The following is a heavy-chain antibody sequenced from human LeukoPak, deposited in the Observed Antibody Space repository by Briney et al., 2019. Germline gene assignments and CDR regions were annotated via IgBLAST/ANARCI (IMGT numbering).Heavy chain of an antibody. V-gene: IGHV3-23*01. Sequence: GGSLRLSCAASGFTFSSYSMNWVRQAPGKGLEWVSGISGSGGSTNYADSVKGRFTISRDKSKNTLYLQMNSLRAEDTAVYYCAKDEGYSSGGEYFQHWGQGTLVTVSS. CDR1: GFTFSSYS. D-gene: IGHD6-19*01. J-gene: IGHJ1*01. CDR3: AKDEGYSSGGEYFQH. CDR2: ISGSGGST.